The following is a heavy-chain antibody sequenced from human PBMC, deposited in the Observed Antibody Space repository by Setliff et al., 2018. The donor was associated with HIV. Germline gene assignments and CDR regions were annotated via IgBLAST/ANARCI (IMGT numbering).Heavy chain of an antibody. Sequence: SETLSLTCTVSGGSISSSSYYWGWIRQPPGKGLEWIGSVYYSGSTYYNPSLKSRLTISVDTSKNQFSLKLSSVTAADTAVYYCARRKAGWGELFGNWFDPWGQGTLVTVSS. CDR3: ARRKAGWGELFGNWFDP. CDR2: VYYSGST. D-gene: IGHD3-10*01. J-gene: IGHJ5*02. CDR1: GGSISSSSYY. V-gene: IGHV4-39*01.